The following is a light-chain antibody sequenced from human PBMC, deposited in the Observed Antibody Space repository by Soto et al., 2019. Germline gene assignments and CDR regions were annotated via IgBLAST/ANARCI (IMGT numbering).Light chain of an antibody. CDR3: CSYTSSSTSFV. CDR2: EVI. CDR1: SSDVGGYNY. V-gene: IGLV2-14*01. Sequence: QSVLTQPAAVSGSPGQSITNSCTGTSSDVGGYNYVSWYQQHPGKAPKLMIYEVINRPSGVSIRFSGSKSGNTASLTISGLXAEDEADYYCCSYTSSSTSFVFGTGTKVTVL. J-gene: IGLJ1*01.